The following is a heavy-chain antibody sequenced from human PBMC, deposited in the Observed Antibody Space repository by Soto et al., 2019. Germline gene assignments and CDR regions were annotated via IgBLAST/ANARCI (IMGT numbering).Heavy chain of an antibody. J-gene: IGHJ5*02. V-gene: IGHV1-8*01. Sequence: QVLLVQSGAEVKKPGASVKVSCKASGYTFPSHDIYWVRPANGRGFEWMGWMNPKSGDSASAPKFQDRVIMTRDTSITTAYMELTSLTSDDTAVYYCARGRPGGGVKRSWFDPWGQGTLVTVSS. CDR3: ARGRPGGGVKRSWFDP. CDR1: GYTFPSHD. CDR2: MNPKSGDS. D-gene: IGHD2-8*02.